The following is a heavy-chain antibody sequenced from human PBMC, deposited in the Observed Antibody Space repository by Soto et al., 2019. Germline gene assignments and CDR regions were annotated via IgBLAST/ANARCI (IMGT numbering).Heavy chain of an antibody. CDR1: GFIFNDYA. CDR3: ATCCTGNQAGRNYYSYYMDV. J-gene: IGHJ6*03. CDR2: ISGSGGST. V-gene: IGHV3-23*01. D-gene: IGHD6-6*01. Sequence: EVQLLESGGGLVQPGGSLRLSCAASGFIFNDYAMTWVRQAPGKGLEWVSGISGSGGSTYYADSVKGRFTISRDNSKNTLYLQMSSLRGEDTAVYYCATCCTGNQAGRNYYSYYMDVWGNGTTVTVSS.